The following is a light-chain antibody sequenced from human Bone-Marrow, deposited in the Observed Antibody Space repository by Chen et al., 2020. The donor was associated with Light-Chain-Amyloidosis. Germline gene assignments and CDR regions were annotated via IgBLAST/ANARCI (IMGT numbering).Light chain of an antibody. V-gene: IGKV1-39*01. Sequence: IQMTQSPSPLSASVGDRVTITCRASQSISSYLNWYRQEPGKAPKLLIWAASSLHSGVPSRFRGSGSGTDFALSITSLQPEDFATYYCQQTFITPWTFGQGTRVEI. CDR1: QSISSY. CDR3: QQTFITPWT. J-gene: IGKJ1*01. CDR2: AAS.